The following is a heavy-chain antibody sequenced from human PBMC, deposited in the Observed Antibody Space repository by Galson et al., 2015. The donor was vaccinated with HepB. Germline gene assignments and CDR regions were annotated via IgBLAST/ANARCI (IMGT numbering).Heavy chain of an antibody. CDR1: GFTFSNSW. V-gene: IGHV3-74*01. CDR3: ISSYWGAPNY. D-gene: IGHD3-10*01. CDR2: INTDGSSA. J-gene: IGHJ4*02. Sequence: SLRLSCAASGFTFSNSWMHWVRQTPGKGLVWVSRINTDGSSATYADSVNGRFTISRDNAKNTLYLQMNSLRAEDTAVYYCISSYWGAPNYWGQGTLVTVSS.